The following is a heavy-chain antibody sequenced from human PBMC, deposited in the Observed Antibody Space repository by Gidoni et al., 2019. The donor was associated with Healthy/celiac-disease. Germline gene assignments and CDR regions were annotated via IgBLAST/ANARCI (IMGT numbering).Heavy chain of an antibody. D-gene: IGHD6-6*01. Sequence: QVQLQQWRAGLFKPSETLSLTCAVYGGSFSGYYWSWIRQPPGKGLEWFGEINHSGSTNYNPSLKSRVTISVDTSKNQFSLKLSSVTAADTAVYYCARVNSSSAVDYWGQGTLVTVSS. J-gene: IGHJ4*02. CDR2: INHSGST. CDR1: GGSFSGYY. CDR3: ARVNSSSAVDY. V-gene: IGHV4-34*01.